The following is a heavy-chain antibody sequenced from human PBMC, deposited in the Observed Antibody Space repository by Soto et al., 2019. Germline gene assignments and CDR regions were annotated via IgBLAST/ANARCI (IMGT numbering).Heavy chain of an antibody. CDR2: ISSSSSTI. J-gene: IGHJ4*02. CDR3: ARPSSTTVTTSSFDY. CDR1: GFTFSTYS. D-gene: IGHD4-17*01. V-gene: IGHV3-48*01. Sequence: EVQLVESGGGLVQPGGSLRLSCAASGFTFSTYSMNWVRQAPGKGLEWVSYISSSSSTIYYADSVKGRFTISRDNAKNSLYLQMNRLRAEDTAVYYCARPSSTTVTTSSFDYWGQGTLVTVSS.